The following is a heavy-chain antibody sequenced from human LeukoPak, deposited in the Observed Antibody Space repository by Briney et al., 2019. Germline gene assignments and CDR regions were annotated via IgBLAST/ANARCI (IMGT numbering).Heavy chain of an antibody. CDR1: GGSISSWY. J-gene: IGHJ6*03. Sequence: SETLSLTCTVSGGSISSWYWSWIRQPPGKGLEWIGYIYGSGNTNYNPSLKSRVTMSVDTSKNQFSLKLSSVTAADTAVYYCARDNCSGGSCYSAHYYYYYMDVWGKGTTVTVSS. D-gene: IGHD2-15*01. CDR3: ARDNCSGGSCYSAHYYYYYMDV. CDR2: IYGSGNT. V-gene: IGHV4-59*12.